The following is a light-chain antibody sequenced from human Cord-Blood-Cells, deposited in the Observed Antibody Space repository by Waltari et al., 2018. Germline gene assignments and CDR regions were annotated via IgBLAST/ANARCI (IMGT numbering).Light chain of an antibody. J-gene: IGLJ2*01. CDR2: DDS. CDR1: NIGSKS. Sequence: SYVLTQPPSVSVAPGKTARITCGGNNIGSKSVHWYQQKPGQARVLVVYDDSDRPSGIPERFSGSNSGNTATLTISGVEAGDEADYYCQVWDSSSDHVVFGGGTKLTVL. V-gene: IGLV3-21*03. CDR3: QVWDSSSDHVV.